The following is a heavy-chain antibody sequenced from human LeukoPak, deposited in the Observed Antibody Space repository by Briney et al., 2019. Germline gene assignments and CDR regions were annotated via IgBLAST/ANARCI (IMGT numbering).Heavy chain of an antibody. V-gene: IGHV1-18*01. CDR2: ISAYNGNT. D-gene: IGHD3-3*01. Sequence: ASVKVSCKASGYTFTSYDINWVRQATGQGLEWMGWISAYNGNTNYAQKLQGRVTMTTDTSTSTAYMELRSLRSDDTAVYYCAREKGSTYYDFWSGYGWFDPWGQGTLVTVSS. J-gene: IGHJ5*02. CDR1: GYTFTSYD. CDR3: AREKGSTYYDFWSGYGWFDP.